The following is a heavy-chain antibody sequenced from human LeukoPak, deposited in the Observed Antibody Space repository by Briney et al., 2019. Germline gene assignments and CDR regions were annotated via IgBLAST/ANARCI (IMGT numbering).Heavy chain of an antibody. CDR2: IKSKTDGGTT. D-gene: IGHD3-3*01. J-gene: IGHJ4*02. CDR3: TTDDDFWSGYYMPAIDY. CDR1: GFTFSNAW. V-gene: IGHV3-15*07. Sequence: PGGSLRLSCAASGFTFSNAWMNWVRQAPGKGLEWVGRIKSKTDGGTTDYAAPVKGRFTISRDDSKNTLYLQMNSLKTEDTAVYYCTTDDDFWSGYYMPAIDYWGQGTLVTVSS.